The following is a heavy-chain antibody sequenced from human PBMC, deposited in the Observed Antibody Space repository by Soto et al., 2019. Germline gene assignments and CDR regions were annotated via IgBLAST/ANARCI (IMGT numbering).Heavy chain of an antibody. J-gene: IGHJ1*01. V-gene: IGHV1-18*01. CDR2: ISAYNGNT. CDR1: GYTFTTYG. CDR3: ARAVDYYDSSGYYTHEYFQH. Sequence: ASVKVSCKASGYTFTTYGITWVRQGPGQGLEWMGWISAYNGNTNYAQKVQGRAIMTTDTSTSTAYMELRSLRSDDTAVYYCARAVDYYDSSGYYTHEYFQHWGQGTLVTVSS. D-gene: IGHD3-22*01.